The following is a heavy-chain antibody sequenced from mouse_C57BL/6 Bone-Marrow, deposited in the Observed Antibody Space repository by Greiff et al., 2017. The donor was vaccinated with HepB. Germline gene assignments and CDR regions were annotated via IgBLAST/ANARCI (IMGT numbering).Heavy chain of an antibody. V-gene: IGHV1-36*01. CDR3: ARLGYYGSNPLWYFDV. D-gene: IGHD1-1*01. J-gene: IGHJ1*03. CDR1: GFTFTDYY. Sequence: EVQLQQSGPVLVKPGPSVKISCKASGFTFTDYYMHWVKQSHGKSLEWIGLVYPYNGGTSYNQKFKGKATLTVDTSSSTAYMELNSLTSEDSAVYYGARLGYYGSNPLWYFDVWGTGTTVTVSS. CDR2: VYPYNGGT.